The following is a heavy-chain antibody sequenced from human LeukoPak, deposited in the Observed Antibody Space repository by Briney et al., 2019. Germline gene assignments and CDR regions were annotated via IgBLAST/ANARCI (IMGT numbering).Heavy chain of an antibody. Sequence: PGGSLRLSCAASGFTVNDNSMSWVRQAPGKGLEWVGRIKSKTDGGTTDYAAPVKGRFTISRDDSKNTLYLQMNSLKTEDTAVYYCTNTYYDFWSGSYYFDYWGQGTLVTVSS. V-gene: IGHV3-15*01. CDR2: IKSKTDGGTT. CDR3: TNTYYDFWSGSYYFDY. J-gene: IGHJ4*02. D-gene: IGHD3-3*01. CDR1: GFTVNDNS.